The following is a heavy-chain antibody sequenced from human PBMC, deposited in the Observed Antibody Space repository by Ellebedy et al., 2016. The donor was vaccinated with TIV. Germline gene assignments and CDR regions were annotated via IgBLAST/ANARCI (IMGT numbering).Heavy chain of an antibody. Sequence: SLKISXAASGFTFDDYAMHWVRQAPGKGLEWDSGISWNSGSIGYADSVKGRFTISRDNAKNSLYLQMNSLRAEDTALYYCAKDNQWELRYWYFDLWGRGTLVTVSS. CDR1: GFTFDDYA. J-gene: IGHJ2*01. V-gene: IGHV3-9*01. D-gene: IGHD1-26*01. CDR2: ISWNSGSI. CDR3: AKDNQWELRYWYFDL.